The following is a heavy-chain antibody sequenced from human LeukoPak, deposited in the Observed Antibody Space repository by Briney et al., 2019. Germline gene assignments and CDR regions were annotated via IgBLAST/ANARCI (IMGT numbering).Heavy chain of an antibody. CDR2: IYSGGDT. Sequence: GGSLRLSCAASGFFVSNNYMSWVRQAPGKGLEWVSVIYSGGDTYYADSVKGRFTISRDNSKNTLYLQMNSLRAEETAVYYCASNIAAAGYYYYYYMDVWGKGTTVTVSS. D-gene: IGHD6-13*01. CDR3: ASNIAAAGYYYYYYMDV. J-gene: IGHJ6*03. CDR1: GFFVSNNY. V-gene: IGHV3-53*01.